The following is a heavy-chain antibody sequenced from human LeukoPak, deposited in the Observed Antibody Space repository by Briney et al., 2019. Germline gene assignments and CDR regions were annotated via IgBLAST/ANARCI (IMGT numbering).Heavy chain of an antibody. CDR2: IKSKANGGTT. Sequence: PGGSLRLSCAVSGFVFSDAWMSWVRQAPGKGLEWVGRIKSKANGGTTDHAAPVKGRFSISRDDSKNTLFLQMYSLRTEDTGVYYCSTMSAIFGVVIPDYWGQGTLVSVSP. CDR3: STMSAIFGVVIPDY. J-gene: IGHJ4*02. V-gene: IGHV3-15*01. D-gene: IGHD3-3*01. CDR1: GFVFSDAW.